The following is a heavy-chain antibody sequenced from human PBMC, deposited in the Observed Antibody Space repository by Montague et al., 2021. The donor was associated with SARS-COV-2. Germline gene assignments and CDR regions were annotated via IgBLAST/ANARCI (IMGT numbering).Heavy chain of an antibody. D-gene: IGHD5-24*01. CDR3: ARDWAVLTRDGYNYGWFDP. V-gene: IGHV4-59*01. Sequence: ETLSLTCSVSGGSISGYCWSWIRQSPGKGLEWVGYIYYTGGTNXNPSLESRVTISLDTSKNQFSLRLSSVTPADTAVYYCARDWAVLTRDGYNYGWFDPWGPGTLVTVSS. CDR1: GGSISGYC. CDR2: IYYTGGT. J-gene: IGHJ5*02.